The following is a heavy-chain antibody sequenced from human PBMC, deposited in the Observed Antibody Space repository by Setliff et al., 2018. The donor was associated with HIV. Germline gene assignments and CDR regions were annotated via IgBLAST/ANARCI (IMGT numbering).Heavy chain of an antibody. V-gene: IGHV1-69*13. Sequence: SVKVSCKASGGTLSSYAMTWVRQAPGQGLEWLGGIIPILGTSNFAQKFQDRVTFTADESTSTAYMELSSLRSEDTAVYYCARWVIRGYNYGLGGEFDPWGQGTLVTVSS. CDR1: GGTLSSYA. CDR3: ARWVIRGYNYGLGGEFDP. J-gene: IGHJ5*02. CDR2: IIPILGTS. D-gene: IGHD5-18*01.